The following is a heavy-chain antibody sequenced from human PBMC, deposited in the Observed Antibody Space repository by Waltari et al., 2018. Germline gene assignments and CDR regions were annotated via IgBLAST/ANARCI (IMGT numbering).Heavy chain of an antibody. V-gene: IGHV4-34*01. CDR3: ARERVYCSGGSCYPGWFDP. Sequence: QVQLQQWGAGLLKPSETLSLTCAVYGGSFSGYYWGWIRQPPGKGLEWIGEINHSGSTNYNPSLKSRVTISVDTSKNQFSLKLSSVTAADTAVYYCARERVYCSGGSCYPGWFDPWGQGTLVTVSS. CDR1: GGSFSGYY. J-gene: IGHJ5*02. D-gene: IGHD2-15*01. CDR2: INHSGST.